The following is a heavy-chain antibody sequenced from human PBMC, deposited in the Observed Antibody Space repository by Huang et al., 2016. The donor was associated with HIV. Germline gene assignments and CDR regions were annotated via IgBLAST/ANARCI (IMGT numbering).Heavy chain of an antibody. CDR3: ARRAASGWQQEYFHL. J-gene: IGHJ1*01. D-gene: IGHD6-19*01. V-gene: IGHV2-5*01. Sequence: QITLKESGPTLVKPTQTLTLTCTFSGFSLSTSGVGVGWIRQPPGKALEWIALIHWNNDKHYNSSLKSRLTITKATSKNQVVLTMANVDPLDTATYYCARRAASGWQQEYFHLWGQGTLVTVSS. CDR2: IHWNNDK. CDR1: GFSLSTSGVG.